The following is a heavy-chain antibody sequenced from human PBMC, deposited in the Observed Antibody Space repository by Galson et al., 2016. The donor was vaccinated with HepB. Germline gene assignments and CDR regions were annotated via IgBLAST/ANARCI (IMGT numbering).Heavy chain of an antibody. CDR1: GFTFTDYY. Sequence: SLRLSCAVSGFTFTDYYMTWIRQAPGKGLEWLSYSSSSGNNLKYADSVRGRFTISRDNSKKSVFLQMNSLTADDTAVYYCVRGQQYPLLRYYFDYWGQGALVTVSS. CDR3: VRGQQYPLLRYYFDY. V-gene: IGHV3-11*04. D-gene: IGHD3-22*01. J-gene: IGHJ4*02. CDR2: SSSSGNNL.